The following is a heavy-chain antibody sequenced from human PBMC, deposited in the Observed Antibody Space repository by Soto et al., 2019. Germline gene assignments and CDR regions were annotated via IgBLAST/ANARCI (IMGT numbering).Heavy chain of an antibody. CDR1: GYTFTSYG. V-gene: IGHV1-18*01. Sequence: ASVKVSCKASGYTFTSYGISWVRQAPGQGLEWMGWISAYNGNTNYAQKLQGRVTMTTDTSTSTAYMELRSLRSDDTAVYYCARAIDGDSSGYYVVWFDPWGQGTLVTVSS. J-gene: IGHJ5*02. D-gene: IGHD3-22*01. CDR3: ARAIDGDSSGYYVVWFDP. CDR2: ISAYNGNT.